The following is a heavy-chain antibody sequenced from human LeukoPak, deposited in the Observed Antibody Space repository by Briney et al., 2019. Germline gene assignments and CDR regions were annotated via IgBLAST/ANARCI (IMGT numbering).Heavy chain of an antibody. Sequence: GGSLRPSCAASGFTFSSYGMHWVRQAPGKGLEWVAVIWYDGSNKYYADSVKGRFTISRDNSKNTLYLQMNSLRAEDTAVYYCATHALVAGPWYFDYWGQGTLVTVSS. V-gene: IGHV3-33*01. CDR3: ATHALVAGPWYFDY. CDR2: IWYDGSNK. J-gene: IGHJ4*02. CDR1: GFTFSSYG. D-gene: IGHD6-19*01.